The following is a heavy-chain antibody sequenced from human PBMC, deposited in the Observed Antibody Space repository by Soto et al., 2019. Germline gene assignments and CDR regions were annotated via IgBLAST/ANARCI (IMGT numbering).Heavy chain of an antibody. J-gene: IGHJ5*02. CDR1: RGSFNGYY. CDR2: INHSGST. CDR3: ARGGGSSWYGINRFDP. Sequence: SETLSLTCAVYRGSFNGYYWSCIRQPPEKGLEWIGEINHSGSTNYNPSLKSRVTISVDTSKNQFSLKLSSVTAADTAVYYCARGGGSSWYGINRFDPWGQGTLVTVSS. D-gene: IGHD6-13*01. V-gene: IGHV4-34*01.